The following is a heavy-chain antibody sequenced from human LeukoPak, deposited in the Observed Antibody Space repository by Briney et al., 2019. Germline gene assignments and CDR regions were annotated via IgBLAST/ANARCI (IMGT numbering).Heavy chain of an antibody. CDR2: INHSGST. Sequence: SQTLSLTCAVSGGSISSGGYSWSWIRQPPGKGLEWIGEINHSGSTNYNPSLKSRVTISVDTSKNQFSLKLSSVTAADTAVYYCARGVRAPGIAVAGFDYWGQGTLVTVSS. V-gene: IGHV4-30-2*01. D-gene: IGHD6-19*01. CDR1: GGSISSGGYS. CDR3: ARGVRAPGIAVAGFDY. J-gene: IGHJ4*02.